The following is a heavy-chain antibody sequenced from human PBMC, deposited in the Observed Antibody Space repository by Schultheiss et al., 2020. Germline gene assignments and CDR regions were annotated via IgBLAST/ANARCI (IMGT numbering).Heavy chain of an antibody. J-gene: IGHJ4*02. V-gene: IGHV4-34*01. CDR1: GGSFSGYY. Sequence: ETLSLTCAVYGGSFSGYYWSWIRQPPGKGLEWIGEINHSGSTNYNPSLKSRVTISVDTSKNQFSLQLNSVTPEDTAVYYCARALYTYGDPRNPYFDYWGQGTLVTVSS. D-gene: IGHD4-17*01. CDR3: ARALYTYGDPRNPYFDY. CDR2: INHSGST.